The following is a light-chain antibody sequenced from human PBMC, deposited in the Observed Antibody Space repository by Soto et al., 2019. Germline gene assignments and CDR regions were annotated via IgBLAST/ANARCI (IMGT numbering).Light chain of an antibody. J-gene: IGLJ2*01. Sequence: QAVVTQEPSLTVSPGGTVTLTCGSSTGAVASGHYSHWFQQKPGQAPRTLIYDTSNKHSWTPARFSGSLLGGKAALTLSGAQPEDEAEYYCLLSYSGSRIFGGGTKLIVL. CDR2: DTS. V-gene: IGLV7-46*01. CDR3: LLSYSGSRI. CDR1: TGAVASGHY.